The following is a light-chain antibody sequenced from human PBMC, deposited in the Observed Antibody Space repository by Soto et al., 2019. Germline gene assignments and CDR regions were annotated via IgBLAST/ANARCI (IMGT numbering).Light chain of an antibody. J-gene: IGKJ1*01. V-gene: IGKV1-8*01. CDR1: QGISSY. CDR2: AAS. CDR3: QQYYSYPWT. Sequence: IRVTQSPSSFSASTGDRVTITCRASQGISSYLAWYQQKPGKAPKLLIYAASTLQSGVPSRFSGSGSGTDFTLTISCLQSEDFATYYCQQYYSYPWTFGQGTKV.